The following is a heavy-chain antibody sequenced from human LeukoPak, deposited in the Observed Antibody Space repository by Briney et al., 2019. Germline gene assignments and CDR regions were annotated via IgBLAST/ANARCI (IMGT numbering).Heavy chain of an antibody. CDR1: GYTLTELS. CDR3: ARGWGIAAADPPWFDY. D-gene: IGHD6-13*01. V-gene: IGHV1-24*01. Sequence: ASVKVSCKVSGYTLTELSMHWVRQAPGKGLEWMGGFDPEDGETIYAQKFQGRVTMTEDTSTDTAYMELSSLRSEDTAVYYCARGWGIAAADPPWFDYWGQGTLVTVSS. J-gene: IGHJ4*02. CDR2: FDPEDGET.